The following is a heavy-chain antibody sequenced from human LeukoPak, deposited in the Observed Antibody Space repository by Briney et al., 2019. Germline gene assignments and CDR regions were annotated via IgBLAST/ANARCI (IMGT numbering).Heavy chain of an antibody. D-gene: IGHD3-16*02. CDR1: GFTFRSYW. J-gene: IGHJ3*02. CDR2: IKQDGSEK. V-gene: IGHV3-7*01. Sequence: GGSLRLSCAASGFTFRSYWMSWVRQAPGKGLEWVANIKQDGSEKYYVDSVKGRFTISRDNAKNSLYLQMNSLRAEDTAVYYCARVNYVWGSYRYLLAFDIWGQGTMDTVSS. CDR3: ARVNYVWGSYRYLLAFDI.